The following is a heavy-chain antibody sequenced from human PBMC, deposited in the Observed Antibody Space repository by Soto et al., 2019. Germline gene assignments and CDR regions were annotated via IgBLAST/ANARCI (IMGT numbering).Heavy chain of an antibody. Sequence: QVQLQESGPGLVKPSQTLSLTCTVSGGSISSGDYYWSWIRQPPGKGLEWIGYIYYSGSTYYNPSLKSRVTISVDTSKNQFSLRLSSVTAADTAVYYCPRNGGDYVWYSDPWGRGTLVTVSS. V-gene: IGHV4-30-4*01. CDR1: GGSISSGDYY. D-gene: IGHD4-17*01. J-gene: IGHJ2*01. CDR3: PRNGGDYVWYSDP. CDR2: IYYSGST.